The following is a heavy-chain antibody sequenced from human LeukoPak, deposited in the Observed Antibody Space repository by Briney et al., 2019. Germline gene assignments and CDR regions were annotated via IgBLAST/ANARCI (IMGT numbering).Heavy chain of an antibody. V-gene: IGHV3-48*03. CDR3: AREASFGTTGTTPFDY. CDR2: ISSSGSTI. D-gene: IGHD1-1*01. Sequence: GGSLRLSCAASGFTFSSYEMNWVRQAPGKGLEWVSYISSSGSTIYYADSVKGRFTISRDNAKNSLYLQMNSLRAEDTAVYYCAREASFGTTGTTPFDYWGQGTLVTVSS. J-gene: IGHJ4*02. CDR1: GFTFSSYE.